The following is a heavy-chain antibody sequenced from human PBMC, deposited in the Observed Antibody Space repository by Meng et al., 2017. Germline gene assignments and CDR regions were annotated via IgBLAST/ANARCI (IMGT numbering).Heavy chain of an antibody. D-gene: IGHD2-15*01. Sequence: GPECLKPRKSLSLTCAVYGGSFRGYYWSWIRQPPGKGLEWIGEINHSGSTNYNPSLKSRVTISVDTSKNQFSLKLSSVTAADTAVYYCARGYCSGGSCYSNWFDPWGQGTLVTVSS. CDR2: INHSGST. J-gene: IGHJ5*02. CDR1: GGSFRGYY. V-gene: IGHV4-34*01. CDR3: ARGYCSGGSCYSNWFDP.